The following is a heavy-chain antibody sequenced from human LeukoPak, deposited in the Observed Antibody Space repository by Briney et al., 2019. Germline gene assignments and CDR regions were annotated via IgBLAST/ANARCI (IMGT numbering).Heavy chain of an antibody. Sequence: GESLKISWKGSGYSFTSYWIGWVRQMPGKGLEWMGIIYPGDSDTRYSPSFQGQVTISADKSISTAYLQWSSLKASDTTMYYCARLADEAGATGDYWGQGTLVTVSS. CDR2: IYPGDSDT. J-gene: IGHJ4*02. CDR1: GYSFTSYW. D-gene: IGHD6-13*01. CDR3: ARLADEAGATGDY. V-gene: IGHV5-51*01.